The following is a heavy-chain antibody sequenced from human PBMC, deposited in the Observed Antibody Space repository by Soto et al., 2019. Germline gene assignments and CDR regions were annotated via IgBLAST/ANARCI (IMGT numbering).Heavy chain of an antibody. J-gene: IGHJ3*02. CDR2: ISDGGDLT. CDR3: ARRTFGTSRSFDI. V-gene: IGHV3-23*01. CDR1: GFAFSSHP. Sequence: GGSLRLSCAASGFAFSSHPMSWVRQAPERGLEWVSGISDGGDLTYNADSVKGRFTISRDNSKNTLFLQMNSLRAEDTAVYYCARRTFGTSRSFDIWGQGTMVTVSS. D-gene: IGHD3-16*01.